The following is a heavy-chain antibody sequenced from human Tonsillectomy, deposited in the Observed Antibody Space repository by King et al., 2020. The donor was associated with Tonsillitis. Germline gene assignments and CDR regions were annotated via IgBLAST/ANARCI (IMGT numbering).Heavy chain of an antibody. V-gene: IGHV3-23*04. J-gene: IGHJ4*02. D-gene: IGHD2-2*01. Sequence: VQLVESGGGFVQPGGSLRLSCVASGFTFRGYAMNWVRQAPGKGLEWVSGISGSGRSTYYADSVKGRFTLSRDNSKSTLFLQMNSLRAEDTAVYYCAKEVNRGGDIVVVPAAIGYWGQGTLVTVSS. CDR2: ISGSGRST. CDR3: AKEVNRGGDIVVVPAAIGY. CDR1: GFTFRGYA.